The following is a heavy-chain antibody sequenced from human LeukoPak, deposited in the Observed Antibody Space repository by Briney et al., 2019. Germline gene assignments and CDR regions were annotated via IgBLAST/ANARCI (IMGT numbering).Heavy chain of an antibody. J-gene: IGHJ3*02. CDR3: ARGDCIGGSCYSDLNAFDI. Sequence: GRSLRLSCAASGFTFSSYAMHWVRQAPGKGLEWVAVISYDESNKYYADSVKGRFTISRDNSKNTLYLQMNSLRAEDTAVYYCARGDCIGGSCYSDLNAFDIWGQGTMVTVSS. CDR1: GFTFSSYA. D-gene: IGHD2-15*01. CDR2: ISYDESNK. V-gene: IGHV3-30*04.